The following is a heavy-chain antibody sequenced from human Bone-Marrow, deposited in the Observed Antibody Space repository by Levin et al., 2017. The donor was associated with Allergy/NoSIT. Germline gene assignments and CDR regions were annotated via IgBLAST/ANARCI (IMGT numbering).Heavy chain of an antibody. D-gene: IGHD1-26*01. CDR3: AREPIWVGATLTDY. Sequence: PGGSLRLSCAASGFTFSSYAMHWVRQAPGKGLEWVAVISYDGSNKYYADSVKGRFTISRDNSKNTLYLQMNSLRAEDTAVYYCAREPIWVGATLTDYWGQGTLVTVSS. CDR2: ISYDGSNK. V-gene: IGHV3-30*04. J-gene: IGHJ4*02. CDR1: GFTFSSYA.